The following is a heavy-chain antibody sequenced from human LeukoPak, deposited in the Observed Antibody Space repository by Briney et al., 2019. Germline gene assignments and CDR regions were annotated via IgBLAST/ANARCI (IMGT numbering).Heavy chain of an antibody. Sequence: SETLSLTCTVSGASISSGGYYWNWIRQPPGKGLEWIGYIYYSRSTSYSPSLKSRLTISVDTSKNQFSPKLSSVTAADTAVYYCARDGYNSGYFDYWGQGTLVTVSS. J-gene: IGHJ4*02. V-gene: IGHV4-30-4*01. CDR1: GASISSGGYY. CDR2: IYYSRST. D-gene: IGHD5-24*01. CDR3: ARDGYNSGYFDY.